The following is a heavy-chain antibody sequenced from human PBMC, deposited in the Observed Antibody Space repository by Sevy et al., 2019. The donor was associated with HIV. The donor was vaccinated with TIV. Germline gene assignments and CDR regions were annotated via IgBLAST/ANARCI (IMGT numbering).Heavy chain of an antibody. V-gene: IGHV4-39*01. J-gene: IGHJ4*02. CDR3: ALPRGDSSGYYFDY. D-gene: IGHD3-22*01. CDR2: IYYSGST. CDR1: GGSISSSSYY. Sequence: SETLSLTCTVSGGSISSSSYYWGWIRQPPGKGLEWIGSIYYSGSTYYNPSLKSRVTISGDTSRNQFSRKLSSVTAADTAVYYCALPRGDSSGYYFDYWGQGTLVTVSS.